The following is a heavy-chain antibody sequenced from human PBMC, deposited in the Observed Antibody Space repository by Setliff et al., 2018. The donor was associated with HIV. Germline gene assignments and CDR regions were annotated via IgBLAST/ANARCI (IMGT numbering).Heavy chain of an antibody. CDR3: ARVPVAGTALGVFDI. Sequence: SETLSLTCTVSGGSISSEDYYWTWIRQPAGKTLEWIGRTAVSGSATYNPSLKSRVTISIATSKGQFSLRLHSVTAADTAVYYCARVPVAGTALGVFDIWGQGTMVTVSS. CDR2: TAVSGSA. V-gene: IGHV4-61*02. D-gene: IGHD6-19*01. CDR1: GGSISSEDYY. J-gene: IGHJ3*02.